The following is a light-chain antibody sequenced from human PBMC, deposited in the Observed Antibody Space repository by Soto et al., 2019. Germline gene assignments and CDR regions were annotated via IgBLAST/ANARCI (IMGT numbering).Light chain of an antibody. V-gene: IGKV4-1*01. Sequence: DIVMTQSPDSLAVSLGDRSTINCNSSQSVLYSSNNKNYLAWYQQKPGQPPKLLIYWASTRESGVPDRFSGSGSGTDFTLTISSLQAEDVAVYYCQQYYSTPWTFGQGTKVDIK. CDR2: WAS. CDR1: QSVLYSSNNKNY. CDR3: QQYYSTPWT. J-gene: IGKJ1*01.